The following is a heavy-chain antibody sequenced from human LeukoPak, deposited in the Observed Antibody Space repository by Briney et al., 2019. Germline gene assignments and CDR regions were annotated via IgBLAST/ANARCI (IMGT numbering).Heavy chain of an antibody. D-gene: IGHD5-24*01. CDR2: ISGSGGST. CDR1: GYTLGNYA. Sequence: GGSLRLSRAVHGYTLGNYAMGCVRQAPGKGLEWVSAISGSGGSTYFADSVKGRFTISRDNSKNTLYLQTNSLRVEDTAVDYGAKYTYGRHVYNYFDYWGQGTPVTVSS. J-gene: IGHJ4*02. V-gene: IGHV3-23*01. CDR3: AKYTYGRHVYNYFDY.